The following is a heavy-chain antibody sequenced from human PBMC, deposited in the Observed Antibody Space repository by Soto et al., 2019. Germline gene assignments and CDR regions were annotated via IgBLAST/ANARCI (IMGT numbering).Heavy chain of an antibody. D-gene: IGHD3-10*01. CDR3: VRDLDGSGSYYTDY. J-gene: IGHJ4*02. CDR1: GYMFISYG. CDR2: IRPYNGDT. V-gene: IGHV1-18*01. Sequence: ASVKVSCKASGYMFISYGVNWVRQAPGQGLEWMGWIRPYNGDTKYAQSLQGRVTMTTDTSTSTAYMEMRSLRSDDTAVYYCVRDLDGSGSYYTDYWGPGTLVTVSS.